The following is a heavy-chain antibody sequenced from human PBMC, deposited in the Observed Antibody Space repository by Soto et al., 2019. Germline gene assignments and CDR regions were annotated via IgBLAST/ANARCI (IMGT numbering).Heavy chain of an antibody. Sequence: DVRLLESGGGLVQPGGSLRLSCAASGFTFSSYSMSWVRQAPGKGLEWVSTIGTSASTFYGDSVRGRFTISRDNSRNTLYLQMNSLRADDTAVYYCADLSRYCTSSSCDWGHGTRVTVSS. J-gene: IGHJ4*01. D-gene: IGHD2-2*01. CDR1: GFTFSSYS. V-gene: IGHV3-23*01. CDR3: ADLSRYCTSSSCD. CDR2: IGTSAST.